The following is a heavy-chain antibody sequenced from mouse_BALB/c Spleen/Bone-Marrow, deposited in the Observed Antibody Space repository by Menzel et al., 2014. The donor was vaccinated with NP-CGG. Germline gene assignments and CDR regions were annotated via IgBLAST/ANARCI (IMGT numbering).Heavy chain of an antibody. CDR3: TREGYYGSSYIDY. V-gene: IGHV1-69*02. CDR1: GYTFTSYW. J-gene: IGHJ2*01. D-gene: IGHD1-1*01. CDR2: IYPSDSYT. Sequence: QVQLKKTRAELVRPAASVKLSCKASGYTFTSYWINWVKQRPGQGLEWIGNIYPSDSYTNYNQKFKDKATLTVDKSSSRAYMQLSSLTSEDSAVYYCTREGYYGSSYIDYWGDGTTLTVSS.